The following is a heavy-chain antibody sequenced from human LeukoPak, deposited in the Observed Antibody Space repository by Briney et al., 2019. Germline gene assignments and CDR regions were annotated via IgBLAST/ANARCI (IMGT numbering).Heavy chain of an antibody. CDR1: GFTFSSYW. J-gene: IGHJ4*02. Sequence: GGSLRLSCAASGFTFSSYWMTWVRQAPGKGLEWVANIKQDGSEKYYVDSVKGRFTISRDNAKNSLYLQVNSLRAEDTAVYYCARENDSGWLGPFDYWGQGTLVTVSS. V-gene: IGHV3-7*03. CDR2: IKQDGSEK. D-gene: IGHD6-19*01. CDR3: ARENDSGWLGPFDY.